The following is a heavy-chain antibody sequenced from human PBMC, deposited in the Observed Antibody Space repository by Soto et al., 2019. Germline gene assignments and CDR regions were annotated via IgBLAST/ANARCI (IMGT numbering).Heavy chain of an antibody. J-gene: IGHJ4*02. CDR3: AKLVYYSRSDQFVFDS. CDR2: IYSTGTS. CDR1: GDSVDTYTNH. V-gene: IGHV4-39*02. D-gene: IGHD1-26*01. Sequence: SETLSLTCTVSGDSVDTYTNHWGWVRQPPGKALEWIGTIYSTGTSFYNPSLKSRVTLSVDTSSNHFSLRLRSVAASDTAVYFCAKLVYYSRSDQFVFDSWGQGTLVTVSS.